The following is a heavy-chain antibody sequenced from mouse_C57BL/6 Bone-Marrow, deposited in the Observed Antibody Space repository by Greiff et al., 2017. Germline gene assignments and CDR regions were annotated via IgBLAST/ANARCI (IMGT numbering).Heavy chain of an antibody. D-gene: IGHD6-2*01. CDR2: IYPGSGST. CDR3: ARGSLSIDY. J-gene: IGHJ4*01. V-gene: IGHV1-55*01. CDR1: GYTFTSYW. Sequence: QVQLQQPGAELVKPGASVKMSCKASGYTFTSYWMTWVKQRPGQGLAWIGDIYPGSGSTKDNEKFTSKATLTVDTSSRTAYMQLSSLTSEDTAVYYCARGSLSIDYWGQGTSVTVSS.